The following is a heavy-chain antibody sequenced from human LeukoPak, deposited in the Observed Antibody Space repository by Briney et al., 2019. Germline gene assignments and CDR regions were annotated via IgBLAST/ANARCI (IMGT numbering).Heavy chain of an antibody. V-gene: IGHV3-23*01. CDR3: ARENKVGYTYAGDC. Sequence: PGGSLRLSCAASGFTFSSYAMNWVRQAPGKGLEWVSGISGSGDNTYYADSVKGRFTISRDNSKNTLHLQMNSLRAEDTAVYYCARENKVGYTYAGDCWGQGTLVTVSS. CDR1: GFTFSSYA. J-gene: IGHJ4*02. D-gene: IGHD5-18*01. CDR2: ISGSGDNT.